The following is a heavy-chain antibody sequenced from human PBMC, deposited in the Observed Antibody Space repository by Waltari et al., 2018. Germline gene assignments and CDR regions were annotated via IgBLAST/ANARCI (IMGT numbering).Heavy chain of an antibody. V-gene: IGHV3-9*01. D-gene: IGHD5-18*01. CDR3: ASQNSYALYDDAFDI. Sequence: EVQLVESGGGLVQPGRSLRLSCAASGFTFDDYAMHWVRQAPGKGLEWVSGISWNSGSIGYADSVKGRFTISRDNAKNSLYLQMNSLRSEDTAVYYCASQNSYALYDDAFDIWGQGTMVTVSS. J-gene: IGHJ3*02. CDR1: GFTFDDYA. CDR2: ISWNSGSI.